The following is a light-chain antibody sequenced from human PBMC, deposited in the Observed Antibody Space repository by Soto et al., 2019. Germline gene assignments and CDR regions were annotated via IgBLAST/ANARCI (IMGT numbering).Light chain of an antibody. Sequence: QSVLTQPPSVSGAPRRRVTISCTGSSSNIGAGYDVHWYQQLPGTAPKLLIYGNSNRPSGVPDRFSGSKSGASASLAITGLQAEDEADYYCQSYDISLTTWVFGGGTKVTVL. J-gene: IGLJ3*02. CDR1: SSNIGAGYD. CDR2: GNS. CDR3: QSYDISLTTWV. V-gene: IGLV1-40*01.